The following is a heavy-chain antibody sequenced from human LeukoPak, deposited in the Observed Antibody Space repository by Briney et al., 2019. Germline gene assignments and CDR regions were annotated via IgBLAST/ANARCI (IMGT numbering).Heavy chain of an antibody. Sequence: ASVKVSCKASGYTFTSYGISWVRQAPGQGLEWMGWISAYNGYTHYAQKLQGRVTLTTDTSTSTAYMELRSLGSDDTAVYYCARGLPPRRLYDTSGYYSYYFDYWGQGTLVTVSS. CDR3: ARGLPPRRLYDTSGYYSYYFDY. V-gene: IGHV1-18*01. D-gene: IGHD3-22*01. CDR1: GYTFTSYG. CDR2: ISAYNGYT. J-gene: IGHJ4*02.